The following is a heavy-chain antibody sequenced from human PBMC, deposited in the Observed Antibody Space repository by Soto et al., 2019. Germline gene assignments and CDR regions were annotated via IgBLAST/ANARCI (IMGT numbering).Heavy chain of an antibody. CDR2: IGFAGDT. CDR1: GFIFSNFD. J-gene: IGHJ5*02. Sequence: SLRLSCGASGFIFSNFDMHWVRQTTEKGLEWVSVIGFAGDTNYSGSVKGRFTISRENAKNSLFLQMNSLRVGDTAVYYCVRGLPGGFDPWGQGTLVTVSS. V-gene: IGHV3-13*01. CDR3: VRGLPGGFDP. D-gene: IGHD3-10*01.